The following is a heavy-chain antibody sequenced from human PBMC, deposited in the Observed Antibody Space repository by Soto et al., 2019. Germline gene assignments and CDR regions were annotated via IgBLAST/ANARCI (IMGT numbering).Heavy chain of an antibody. V-gene: IGHV3-48*02. CDR1: GFTFSSYS. CDR2: ISSSSSSI. J-gene: IGHJ4*02. CDR3: ARHKGGSLRGSNDY. D-gene: IGHD3-10*01. Sequence: EVQLVESGGGLVQPGGSLRLSCAASGFTFSSYSMNWVRQAPGKGLEWVSYISSSSSSIYDADSVKGRFTICRDNAKNSLYLQMNSLRDEDTAVYYCARHKGGSLRGSNDYWGQGTLVTVSS.